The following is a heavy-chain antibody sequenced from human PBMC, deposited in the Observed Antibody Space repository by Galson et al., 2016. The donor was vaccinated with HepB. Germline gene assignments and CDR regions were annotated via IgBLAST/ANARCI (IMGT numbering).Heavy chain of an antibody. CDR2: TYYRSKWYN. J-gene: IGHJ4*01. CDR3: ARTNSETYGGGNFDY. CDR1: GDSVSSNSAA. Sequence: ISGDSVSSNSAAWNWIRQSPSRGLEWLGRTYYRSKWYNDYAVSVKSRITINPDTSKNQFSLQLNSVTPEDTAVYYCARTNSETYGGGNFDYWGQGTLVTVSS. V-gene: IGHV6-1*01. D-gene: IGHD2-15*01.